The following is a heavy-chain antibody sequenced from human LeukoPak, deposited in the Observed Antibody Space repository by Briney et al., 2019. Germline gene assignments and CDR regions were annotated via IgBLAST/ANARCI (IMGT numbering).Heavy chain of an antibody. CDR3: ARGWGPYYDILTGYYLDY. D-gene: IGHD3-9*01. Sequence: SETLSLTCTVSGGSISSYYRSWIRQPPGKGLEWIGYIYYSGSTNYNPSLKSRVTISVDTSKNQFSLKLSSVTAADTAVYYCARGWGPYYDILTGYYLDYWGQGTLVTVSS. CDR2: IYYSGST. CDR1: GGSISSYY. J-gene: IGHJ4*02. V-gene: IGHV4-59*01.